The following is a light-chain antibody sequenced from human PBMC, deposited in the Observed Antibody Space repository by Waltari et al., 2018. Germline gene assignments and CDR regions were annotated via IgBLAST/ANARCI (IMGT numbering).Light chain of an antibody. V-gene: IGLV1-44*01. CDR3: AAWDDSLSGKV. CDR2: RNN. Sequence: QTVLTQPPSASGTPGQRVTISCSGSSSNIGSNLVNWYQQLPGTAPNLLVYRNNLRPSGVPDRFSGSKSGTSASLAISGLQSEDEADYYCAAWDDSLSGKVFGGGTKLTVL. CDR1: SSNIGSNL. J-gene: IGLJ3*02.